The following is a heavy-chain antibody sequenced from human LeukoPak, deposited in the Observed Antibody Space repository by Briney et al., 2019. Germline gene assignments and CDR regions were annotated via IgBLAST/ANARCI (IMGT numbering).Heavy chain of an antibody. CDR2: ISAYNGNT. D-gene: IGHD3-3*01. Sequence: ASVKVSCKASGYTFTSYGISWVRQAPGQGLEWMGWISAYNGNTNYAQKLQGRVTTTTDTSTSTAYMELRSLRSDDTAVYYCAREDYDFWSGYRIKSLAYWGQGTLVTVSS. CDR3: AREDYDFWSGYRIKSLAY. CDR1: GYTFTSYG. J-gene: IGHJ4*02. V-gene: IGHV1-18*01.